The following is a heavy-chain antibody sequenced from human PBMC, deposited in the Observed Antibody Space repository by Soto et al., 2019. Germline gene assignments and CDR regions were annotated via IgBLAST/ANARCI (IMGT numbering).Heavy chain of an antibody. CDR1: GGSISSSSYY. D-gene: IGHD3-22*01. V-gene: IGHV4-39*01. CDR2: IYYSGST. Sequence: SETLSLTCTVSGGSISSSSYYWGWIRQPPGKGLEWIGSIYYSGSTYYNPSLKSRVTISVDTSKNQFSLKLSSVTAADTAVYYCARLEIYDSSGYVDYWGQGTLVTVSS. J-gene: IGHJ4*02. CDR3: ARLEIYDSSGYVDY.